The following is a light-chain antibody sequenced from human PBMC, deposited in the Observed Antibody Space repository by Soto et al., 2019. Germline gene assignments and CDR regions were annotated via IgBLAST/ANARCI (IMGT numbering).Light chain of an antibody. CDR1: SSDIGYHNR. CDR2: EVS. J-gene: IGLJ3*02. V-gene: IGLV2-18*02. Sequence: QSALTQPPSVSGSPGQSVTISCTGTSSDIGYHNRVSWYQQPPGTAPKLMIYEVSTRYSGVPDRFSGSKSGNTASLTISGLQAEDEADYYCSSFASSATLVFGGGTKVTV. CDR3: SSFASSATLV.